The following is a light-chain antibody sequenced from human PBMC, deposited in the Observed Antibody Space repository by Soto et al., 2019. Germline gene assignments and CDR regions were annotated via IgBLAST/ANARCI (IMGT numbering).Light chain of an antibody. CDR3: ISYAGSDNLV. CDR2: EVT. CDR1: SSDVSNYNY. Sequence: QSALTQPPSASGSPGQSVTISCTGTSSDVSNYNYVSWYQQHPGKAPKLLIYEVTKRPSGVPDRFSGSKSDNTASLTVSGLQAEDEADYYCISYAGSDNLVVGGGTKLTVL. V-gene: IGLV2-8*01. J-gene: IGLJ2*01.